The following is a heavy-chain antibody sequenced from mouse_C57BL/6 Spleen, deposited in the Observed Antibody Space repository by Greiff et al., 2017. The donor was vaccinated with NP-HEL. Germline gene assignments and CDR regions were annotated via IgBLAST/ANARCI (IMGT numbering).Heavy chain of an antibody. V-gene: IGHV1-81*01. CDR1: GYTFTSYG. Sequence: QVQLKQSGAELARPGASVKLSCKASGYTFTSYGISWVKQRTGQGLEWIGEIYPRSGNTYYNEKFKGKATLTADKSSSTAYMELRSLTSEDSAVYFCARGDYYGSRGYWGQGTTLTVSS. D-gene: IGHD1-1*01. CDR3: ARGDYYGSRGY. J-gene: IGHJ2*01. CDR2: IYPRSGNT.